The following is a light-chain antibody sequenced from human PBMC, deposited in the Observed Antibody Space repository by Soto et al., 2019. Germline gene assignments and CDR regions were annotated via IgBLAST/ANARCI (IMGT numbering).Light chain of an antibody. J-gene: IGKJ1*01. CDR2: DAS. CDR1: QSVSSY. Sequence: EVVLTQSPAALSLSKGERATLSCRASQSVSSYFAWYQQRPGQAPRLLIYDASNRATGVPARFSGSGSGTDFTLTISSLEPEDFAVYYCPQRSNWPRPFGQGANV. V-gene: IGKV3-11*01. CDR3: PQRSNWPRP.